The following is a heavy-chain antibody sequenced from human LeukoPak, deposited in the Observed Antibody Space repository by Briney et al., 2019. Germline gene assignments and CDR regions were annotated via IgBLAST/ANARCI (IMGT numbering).Heavy chain of an antibody. CDR2: ISDSGGRT. V-gene: IGHV3-23*01. D-gene: IGHD3-10*01. CDR3: AKRGVVIRVILVGFHKEAYCFDS. Sequence: GGSLRLSCAVSGITLSNYGMSWVRQAPGKGLEWVAGISDSGGRTKYADSVKGRFTISRGNPKNTLYLQMNSLRAEDTAVYFCAKRGVVIRVILVGFHKEAYCFDSWGQGALVTVSS. J-gene: IGHJ4*02. CDR1: GITLSNYG.